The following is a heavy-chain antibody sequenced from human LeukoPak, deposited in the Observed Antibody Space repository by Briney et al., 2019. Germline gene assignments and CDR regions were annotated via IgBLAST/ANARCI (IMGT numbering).Heavy chain of an antibody. Sequence: GGSLRLSCAASGFTFSNAWMSWVRQAPGKGLEWVGRIKRKTDGGTTDYAAPVKGRFTISRDDSKNTLYLQMGSLKTEDTAVYYCTGNYYGSGSYADFDYWGQGTLVTVSS. D-gene: IGHD3-10*01. V-gene: IGHV3-15*01. CDR3: TGNYYGSGSYADFDY. CDR1: GFTFSNAW. J-gene: IGHJ4*02. CDR2: IKRKTDGGTT.